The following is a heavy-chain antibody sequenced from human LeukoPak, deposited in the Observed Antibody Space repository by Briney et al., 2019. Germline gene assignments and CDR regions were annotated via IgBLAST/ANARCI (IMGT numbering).Heavy chain of an antibody. CDR3: ARGPYYNPSDAFDL. CDR1: GFIFRNFA. V-gene: IGHV3-33*01. CDR2: MWTDRSDK. J-gene: IGHJ3*01. Sequence: PGGSLRLSCAASGFIFRNFAMQWVRQAPGKGLEWVGVMWTDRSDKYYADSVKGRFTISRDNSRNALYLQMNSLRAEDTAVYHCARGPYYNPSDAFDLWGQGTVVTVFS. D-gene: IGHD3-10*01.